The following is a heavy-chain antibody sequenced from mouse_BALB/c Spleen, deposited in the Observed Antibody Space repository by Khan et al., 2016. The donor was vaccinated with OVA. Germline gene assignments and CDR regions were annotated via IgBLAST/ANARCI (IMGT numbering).Heavy chain of an antibody. J-gene: IGHJ2*01. CDR2: ISYSGST. CDR3: ARTARIKY. Sequence: EAQLVESGLGLVKPSQSLSLTCTVTGYSITSGYGWNWIRQFPGNKLEWMGYISYSGSTNYNPSLKSRISITRDTSKNQFFLQLNSVTTEDTATYYCARTARIKYWGQGTTLTVSS. D-gene: IGHD1-2*01. CDR1: GYSITSGYG. V-gene: IGHV3-2*02.